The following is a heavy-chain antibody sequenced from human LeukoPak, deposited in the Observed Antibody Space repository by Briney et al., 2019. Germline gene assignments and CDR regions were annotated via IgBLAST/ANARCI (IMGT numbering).Heavy chain of an antibody. Sequence: GGSLRLSCAASGFTFSSYEMNWVRQAPGKGLEWVSYISSSGSTIYYADSVKGRFTISRDNAKNSLYLQMNSLRAEDTAVYYCARDNSRVQLWLPDYWGQGTLVTVSS. J-gene: IGHJ4*02. CDR2: ISSSGSTI. V-gene: IGHV3-48*03. CDR3: ARDNSRVQLWLPDY. D-gene: IGHD5-18*01. CDR1: GFTFSSYE.